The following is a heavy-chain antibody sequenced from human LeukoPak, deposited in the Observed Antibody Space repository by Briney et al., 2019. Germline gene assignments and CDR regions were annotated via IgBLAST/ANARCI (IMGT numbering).Heavy chain of an antibody. V-gene: IGHV1-8*01. CDR2: MNPNSGNT. Sequence: ASVKVSCKASGYTFTSYDINWVRQATGQGLEWMGWMNPNSGNTGYAQEFQGRVTMTRNTSISTAYMELSSLRSEDTAVYYCARVEKKRQRSTIFGVVSSLDYYYYYMDVWGKGTTVTVSS. CDR1: GYTFTSYD. CDR3: ARVEKKRQRSTIFGVVSSLDYYYYYMDV. D-gene: IGHD3-3*01. J-gene: IGHJ6*03.